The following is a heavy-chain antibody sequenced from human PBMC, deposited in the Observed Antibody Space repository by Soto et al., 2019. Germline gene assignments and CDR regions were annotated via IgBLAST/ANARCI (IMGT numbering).Heavy chain of an antibody. CDR2: ITATGT. CDR1: GFSCRQYA. V-gene: IGHV3-23*01. J-gene: IGHJ5*02. CDR3: AKGMVPDQ. D-gene: IGHD6-13*01. Sequence: EVQLLESGGGIVQPGESLRLSCTASGFSCRQYAMVWVRQAPGKGLEWVSAITATGTHYADSVKGRFTISRDSSKSTLYLDINNLRVEDTAVYYCAKGMVPDQWGQGTLITVSS.